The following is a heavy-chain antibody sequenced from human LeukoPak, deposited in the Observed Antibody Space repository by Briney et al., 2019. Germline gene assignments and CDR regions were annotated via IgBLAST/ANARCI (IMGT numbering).Heavy chain of an antibody. D-gene: IGHD6-19*01. CDR3: ARVATPDVSSPLDF. Sequence: SETLSLTCAVSGGSITGFFLTWIRQPAGEGLQYIGRIFSRGGANYNPSLQSRVAMSVDTSQNLFSLKLTSVTAADTAVYFCARVATPDVSSPLDFWGQGILVTVSS. V-gene: IGHV4-4*07. J-gene: IGHJ4*02. CDR2: IFSRGGA. CDR1: GGSITGFF.